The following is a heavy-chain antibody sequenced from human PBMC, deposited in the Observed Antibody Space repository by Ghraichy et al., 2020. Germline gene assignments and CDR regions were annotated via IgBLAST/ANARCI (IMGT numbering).Heavy chain of an antibody. V-gene: IGHV3-74*01. CDR2: IRTDGTTT. CDR3: ARDGGSRSSHDWYFDL. J-gene: IGHJ2*01. D-gene: IGHD6-6*01. CDR1: GFTFNNYW. Sequence: GGSLRLSCAASGFTFNNYWMHWVRQAPGKGLVWVSRIRTDGTTTHYAGSVKGRFTISRDNAKNTLYLQMSSLRAEDTAVYYCARDGGSRSSHDWYFDLWGRGTLVTVSS.